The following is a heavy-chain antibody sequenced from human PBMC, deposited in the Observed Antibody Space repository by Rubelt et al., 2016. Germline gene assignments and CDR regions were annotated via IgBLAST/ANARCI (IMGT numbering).Heavy chain of an antibody. CDR1: GFTFSDHY. CDR2: INMDGSDT. J-gene: IGHJ4*02. D-gene: IGHD6-19*01. V-gene: IGHV3-74*02. Sequence: EVQLVESGGGLVQPGGSLRLSCAASGFTFSDHYMGWVRQAPGKGLVWVSRINMDGSDTSYADSVKGRFTISRDNAKRTLYLQRNSLRVEDTAVYYCARGHLAVQPNWGQGTLVAVSS. CDR3: ARGHLAVQPN.